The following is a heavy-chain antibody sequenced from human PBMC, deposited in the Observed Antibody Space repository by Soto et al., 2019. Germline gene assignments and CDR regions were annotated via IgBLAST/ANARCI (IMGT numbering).Heavy chain of an antibody. CDR2: ISYDGSNK. CDR3: AQYTSGALFEN. V-gene: IGHV3-30*03. CDR1: GFTFRTHG. J-gene: IGHJ4*02. Sequence: SGGSLRLSCAASGFTFRTHGIHWVRQPPGKGLEWVALISYDGSNKYYGDSVKGRFTISRDNSKNTLYLQMNSLRPEDTAVYYCAQYTSGALFENWGQGTLVTVSS. D-gene: IGHD6-19*01.